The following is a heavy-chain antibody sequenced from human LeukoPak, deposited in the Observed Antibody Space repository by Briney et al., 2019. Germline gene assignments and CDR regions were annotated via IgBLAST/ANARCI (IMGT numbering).Heavy chain of an antibody. CDR2: ISAYNGNT. Sequence: ASVKVSCKASGYTFTSYGISWVRQAPGQGLEWMGWISAYNGNTNYAQKLQGRVTMTTDTSTSTAYMELRSLRSDDTAVYYCARASWVRYYYDSSGTDYYMDVWGKGTTVTVSS. D-gene: IGHD3-22*01. CDR3: ARASWVRYYYDSSGTDYYMDV. CDR1: GYTFTSYG. J-gene: IGHJ6*03. V-gene: IGHV1-18*01.